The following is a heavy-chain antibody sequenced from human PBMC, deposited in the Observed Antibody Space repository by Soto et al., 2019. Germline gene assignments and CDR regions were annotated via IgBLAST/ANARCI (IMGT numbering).Heavy chain of an antibody. CDR1: GFTFSNYA. V-gene: IGHV3-23*01. Sequence: DVQLLESGGGLVQPGGSLRLYCTASGFTFSNYAMSWVRQAPGKGLEWVSSMSGSGGSTYYADSVKGRFTISRDNSKKTLDLHMSSLRAEDTAFYYCAKEPNYDFWSGYRYFDSWGQGSLVTVSS. D-gene: IGHD3-3*01. CDR3: AKEPNYDFWSGYRYFDS. J-gene: IGHJ4*02. CDR2: MSGSGGST.